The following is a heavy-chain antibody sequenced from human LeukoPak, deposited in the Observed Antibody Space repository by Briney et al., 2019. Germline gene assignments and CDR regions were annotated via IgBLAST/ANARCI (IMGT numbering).Heavy chain of an antibody. CDR3: ATYYYDSSGYPFD. CDR2: IIPIFGTA. CDR1: GGTFSSYA. J-gene: IGHJ4*02. Sequence: GASVKVSCKASGGTFSSYAISWVRQAPGQGLEWMGGIIPIFGTANYAQKFQGRVTITADESTSTAYMELSSLRSEDTAVYYCATYYYDSSGYPFDWGQGTLVTVSS. V-gene: IGHV1-69*13. D-gene: IGHD3-22*01.